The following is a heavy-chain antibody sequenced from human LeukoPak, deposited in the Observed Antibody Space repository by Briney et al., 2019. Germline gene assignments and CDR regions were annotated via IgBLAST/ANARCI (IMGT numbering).Heavy chain of an antibody. CDR1: GGSISSYY. Sequence: SETLSLTCTVSGGSISSYYWSWIRQPPGKGLGWIGYIYYSGSTNYNPSLKSRVTISVDTSKNQFSLKLSSVTAADTAVYYCARGDNYYDSSGYNWFDPWGQGTLVTVSS. CDR3: ARGDNYYDSSGYNWFDP. V-gene: IGHV4-59*01. J-gene: IGHJ5*02. CDR2: IYYSGST. D-gene: IGHD3-22*01.